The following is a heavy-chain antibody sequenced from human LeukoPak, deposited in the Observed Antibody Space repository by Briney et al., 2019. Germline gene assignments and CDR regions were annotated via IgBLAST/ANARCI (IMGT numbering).Heavy chain of an antibody. D-gene: IGHD1-26*01. J-gene: IGHJ4*02. CDR3: AHRGLVGATHFDY. CDR2: IYWDDDK. V-gene: IGHV2-5*08. CDR1: GGSISSYYW. Sequence: TLSLTCTVSGGSISSYYWSWIRQPPGKALEWLALIYWDDDKRYSPSLKSRLTITKDTSKNQVVLTMTNMDPVDTATYYCAHRGLVGATHFDYWGQGTLVTVSS.